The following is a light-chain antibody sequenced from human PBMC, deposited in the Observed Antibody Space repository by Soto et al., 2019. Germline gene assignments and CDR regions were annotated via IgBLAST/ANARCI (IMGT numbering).Light chain of an antibody. CDR2: GES. CDR3: QQYGSSGT. J-gene: IGKJ1*01. Sequence: DIVFTQSPGTLSLSPGERATLSCRASQSVSNNYLAWYQQKPGQAPRLLIYGESNRATGIPDRFSGSESGTDFTLTISRMEPEDFAVYYCQQYGSSGTLGQGTKVVIK. CDR1: QSVSNNY. V-gene: IGKV3-20*01.